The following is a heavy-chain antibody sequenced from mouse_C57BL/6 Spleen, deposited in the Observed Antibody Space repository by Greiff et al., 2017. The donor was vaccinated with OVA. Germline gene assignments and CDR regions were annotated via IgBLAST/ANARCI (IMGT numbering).Heavy chain of an antibody. J-gene: IGHJ2*01. Sequence: QVQLQQPGTELAKPGASVKLSCKASGYTFTSYWMHWVKQRPGQGLEWIGNINPSNGGTNYNEKFKSKATLTVDKSSSTAYMQLSSLTSEDSAVYYGARRVITTVVAPFDYWGQGTTLTVAS. V-gene: IGHV1-53*01. D-gene: IGHD1-1*01. CDR2: INPSNGGT. CDR3: ARRVITTVVAPFDY. CDR1: GYTFTSYW.